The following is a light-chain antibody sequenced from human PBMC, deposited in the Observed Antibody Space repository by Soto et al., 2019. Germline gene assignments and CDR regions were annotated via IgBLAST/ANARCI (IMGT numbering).Light chain of an antibody. V-gene: IGLV2-14*01. Sequence: QSVLTQPGSVSGSPGQSVTISCTVNSSDVSGYDYVSWYQQHPGKSPKFMIYEVTHRPSGVSHRFSGSKSGNTASLTISGLHAEDEADYYGGSDTTIRTYVSGSETKVTV. CDR1: SSDVSGYDY. J-gene: IGLJ1*01. CDR2: EVT. CDR3: GSDTTIRTYV.